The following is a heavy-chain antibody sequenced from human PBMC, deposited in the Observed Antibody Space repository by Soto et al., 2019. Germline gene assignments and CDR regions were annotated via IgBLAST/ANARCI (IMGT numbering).Heavy chain of an antibody. CDR1: GYTFTSYD. J-gene: IGHJ6*02. D-gene: IGHD6-19*01. CDR3: ARPSSGSYYYGMDV. V-gene: IGHV1-8*01. Sequence: QVQLVQSGAEVKKPGASVKVSCKASGYTFTSYDINWVRQATGQGLEWMGWMNPNSGNTGYAQKFPGRVTLTSTTSIITAYMELRSLTSEDTAVSYSARPSSGSYYYGMDVWGQGTAVTVSS. CDR2: MNPNSGNT.